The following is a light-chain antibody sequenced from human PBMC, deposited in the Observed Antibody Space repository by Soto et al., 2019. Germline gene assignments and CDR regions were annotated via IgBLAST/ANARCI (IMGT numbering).Light chain of an antibody. V-gene: IGKV2-28*01. CDR3: MQALQTPPWT. J-gene: IGKJ1*01. CDR2: LTS. CDR1: QSLLQSNGYTY. Sequence: DIVMTQSPLSLPVTPGEPASISCMSSQSLLQSNGYTYLDWYLQKSGQSPQLLTYLTSIRASGVPDRFNGSGSGTDFTLKISKVEAEDVGVYYCMQALQTPPWTFGQGTKVDIK.